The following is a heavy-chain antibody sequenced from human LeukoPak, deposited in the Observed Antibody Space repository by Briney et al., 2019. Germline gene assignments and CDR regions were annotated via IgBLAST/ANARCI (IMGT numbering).Heavy chain of an antibody. D-gene: IGHD1-1*01. CDR3: TDPPTSL. CDR1: AFNFTNAW. Sequence: PGGSLRLSCAASAFNFTNAWVSWVRRAPGKGLEWLGRIKSKADGGTTLHATSVEDRFAISRDDSINTLYLQMNSLKIEDTAVYYCTDPPTSLWGQGILVTVSS. CDR2: IKSKADGGTT. V-gene: IGHV3-15*01. J-gene: IGHJ4*02.